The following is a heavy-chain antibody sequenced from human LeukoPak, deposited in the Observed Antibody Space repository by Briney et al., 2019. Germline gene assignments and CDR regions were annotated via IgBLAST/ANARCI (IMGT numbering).Heavy chain of an antibody. V-gene: IGHV3-23*01. CDR2: IGGSNGIT. CDR1: RFTFNSYA. D-gene: IGHD3-22*01. CDR3: ARPQSSSGYYWPFDD. J-gene: IGHJ4*02. Sequence: GGSLRLSCAASRFTFNSYAMSWVRQAPGKGLEWVSVIGGSNGITFYVGSVKGRFTISRDNSKNTLYLQMNSLRAEDTAVYYCARPQSSSGYYWPFDDWGQGTLVTVSS.